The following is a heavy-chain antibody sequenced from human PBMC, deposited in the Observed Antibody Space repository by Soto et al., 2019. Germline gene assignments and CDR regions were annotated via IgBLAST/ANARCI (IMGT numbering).Heavy chain of an antibody. V-gene: IGHV1-69*04. D-gene: IGHD3-9*01. J-gene: IGHJ4*02. Sequence: ASVKVSCKASGYTFTSYGISWVRQAPGQGLEWMGRIIPILGIANYAQKFQGRVTITRDTSASTAYMELSSLRSEDTAVYYCARVPYYDILTGPPYPFDYWGQGTLVTVSS. CDR1: GYTFTSYG. CDR2: IIPILGIA. CDR3: ARVPYYDILTGPPYPFDY.